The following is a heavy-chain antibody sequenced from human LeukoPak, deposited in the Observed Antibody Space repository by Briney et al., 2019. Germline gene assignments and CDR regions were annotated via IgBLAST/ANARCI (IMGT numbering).Heavy chain of an antibody. CDR2: INPNSGGT. CDR1: GYTFTGYY. J-gene: IGHJ5*02. D-gene: IGHD2-2*01. Sequence: ASVRVSFTASGYTFTGYYMHWVRQAPGQGGEWMGWINPNSGGTNSAQNFQGRVTMTRDTSISTAYMELSRLRSDATAVYYCARARDIVVVPAAGWFDPWGQGTLVTVSS. CDR3: ARARDIVVVPAAGWFDP. V-gene: IGHV1-2*02.